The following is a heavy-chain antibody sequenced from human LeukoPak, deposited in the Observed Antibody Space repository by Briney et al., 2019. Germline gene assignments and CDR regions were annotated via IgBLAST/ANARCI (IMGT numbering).Heavy chain of an antibody. V-gene: IGHV1-69*05. CDR2: IIPIFGTA. D-gene: IGHD1-14*01. CDR3: ARGGVYNPNWFDP. CDR1: GGTFSSYA. Sequence: ASVKVSFKASGGTFSSYAISWVRQAPGQGLEWMGWIIPIFGTANYAQKFQGRVTITTDESTSTAYMGPSSLRSEDTAVYYCARGGVYNPNWFDPWGQGTLVTVSS. J-gene: IGHJ5*02.